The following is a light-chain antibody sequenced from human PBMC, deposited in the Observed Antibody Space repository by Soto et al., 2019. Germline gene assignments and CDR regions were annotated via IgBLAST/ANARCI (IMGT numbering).Light chain of an antibody. J-gene: IGKJ4*01. CDR1: QSISNR. Sequence: DVQMTQSPSTLSASVGDGVTITCRASQSISNRLAWYQQRPGKAPKYLIYDASTLDSGAPSTFSGSGSGTDFTLTISCLQSEDFATYYCQQYYSYPLTFGGGTKVEN. CDR2: DAS. V-gene: IGKV1-5*01. CDR3: QQYYSYPLT.